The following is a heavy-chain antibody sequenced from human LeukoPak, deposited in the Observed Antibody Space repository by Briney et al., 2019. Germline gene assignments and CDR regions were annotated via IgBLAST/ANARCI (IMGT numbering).Heavy chain of an antibody. CDR2: TGTAGDT. V-gene: IGHV3-13*01. J-gene: IGHJ3*02. CDR1: GFTFSSYD. Sequence: GGSLRLSCAASGFTFSSYDMHWVRQATGKGLEWVSGTGTAGDTYYPGSVKGRLTISRENAKNSLYLQMNSLRAGDTAVYYCARAKDSSSSGDAFDIWGQGTMVTVSS. CDR3: ARAKDSSSSGDAFDI. D-gene: IGHD6-6*01.